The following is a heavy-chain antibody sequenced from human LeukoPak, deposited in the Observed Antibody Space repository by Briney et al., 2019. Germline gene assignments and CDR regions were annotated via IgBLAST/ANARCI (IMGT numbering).Heavy chain of an antibody. CDR3: AKGEGRGYRFDMDV. J-gene: IGHJ6*02. D-gene: IGHD5-18*01. V-gene: IGHV3-23*01. Sequence: GGALRLSCVASRFTFSSYAMSWVRQAPGKGLDWVSPISGIGGSTYYADSVKGRFTISRDNSKNTLYLQMNSLGAEDTAVYYCAKGEGRGYRFDMDVWGQGTTVTVSS. CDR1: RFTFSSYA. CDR2: ISGIGGST.